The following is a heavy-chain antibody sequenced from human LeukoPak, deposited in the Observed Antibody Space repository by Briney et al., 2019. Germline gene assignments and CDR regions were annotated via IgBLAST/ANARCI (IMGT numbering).Heavy chain of an antibody. J-gene: IGHJ4*02. CDR3: AILPGYSSSWYEVDY. V-gene: IGHV3-23*01. CDR1: GFTFSSHA. Sequence: GGSLRLSCAASGFTFSSHALSWVRQAPGKGLEWVSSLSGSGYNTYYADSVKGRFTISRDNSKNTVYLQMNSLRAEDTAVYYCAILPGYSSSWYEVDYWGQGTLVTVSS. D-gene: IGHD6-13*01. CDR2: LSGSGYNT.